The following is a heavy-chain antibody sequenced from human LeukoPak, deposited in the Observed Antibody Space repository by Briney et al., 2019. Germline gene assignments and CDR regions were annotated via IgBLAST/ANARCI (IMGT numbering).Heavy chain of an antibody. D-gene: IGHD4-23*01. CDR3: ARSSYGGNSRGIGRIVYFQH. CDR1: GGSFSGYY. Sequence: SETLSLTCAVYGGSFSGYYWSWIRQPPGKGLEWIGEINYSGDTNYNPSLKIRVTISVDTSKNQFSLRLTSVTAADTAVYYCARSSYGGNSRGIGRIVYFQHWGQGTLVTVSS. J-gene: IGHJ1*01. V-gene: IGHV4-34*01. CDR2: INYSGDT.